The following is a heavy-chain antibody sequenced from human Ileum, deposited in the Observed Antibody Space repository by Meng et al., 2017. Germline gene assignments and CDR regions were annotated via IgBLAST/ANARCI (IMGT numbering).Heavy chain of an antibody. Sequence: QVQLQQLGPVLVKPSQTLPLTCAVSGGSVSSNIAAWNWIRQSPLRGLEWLGRTYYRSKWYSEYAVSVKSRISITPDTSKNQFSLQMNSVTPEDTAVYYCASGSGSLDYWGPGTLVTVSS. CDR2: TYYRSKWYS. J-gene: IGHJ4*02. CDR3: ASGSGSLDY. CDR1: GGSVSSNIAA. D-gene: IGHD3-3*01. V-gene: IGHV6-1*01.